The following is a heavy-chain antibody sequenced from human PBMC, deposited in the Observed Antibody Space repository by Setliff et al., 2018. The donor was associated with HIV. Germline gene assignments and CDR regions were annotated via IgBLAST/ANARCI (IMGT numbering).Heavy chain of an antibody. Sequence: PSETLSLTCTVSGGSISSDPYYWGWIRQPPGKGLEWIGSMSTSGSSFYDPSLKSRVTISVEPSKNQFSLQLSSVTAAHTAVYYCASPLFSYGPLAYWGQGTLVTVPS. CDR2: MSTSGSS. CDR3: ASPLFSYGPLAY. V-gene: IGHV4-39*07. D-gene: IGHD3-16*01. CDR1: GGSISSDPYY. J-gene: IGHJ4*02.